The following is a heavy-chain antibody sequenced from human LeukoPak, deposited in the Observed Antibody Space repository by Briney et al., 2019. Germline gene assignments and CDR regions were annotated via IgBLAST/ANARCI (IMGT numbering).Heavy chain of an antibody. CDR3: ARSLEWLLFDWFDP. J-gene: IGHJ5*02. V-gene: IGHV1-2*06. Sequence: GASVKVSCKASGYTFTGYYMHWVRQAPGQGLEWMGRINPNSGGTNYAQKFQGRVTMTRDTSISTAYMELGRLRSDDTAVYYCARSLEWLLFDWFDPWGQGTLVTVSS. D-gene: IGHD3-3*01. CDR1: GYTFTGYY. CDR2: INPNSGGT.